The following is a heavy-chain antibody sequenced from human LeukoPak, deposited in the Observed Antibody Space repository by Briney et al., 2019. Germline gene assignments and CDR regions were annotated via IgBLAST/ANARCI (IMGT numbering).Heavy chain of an antibody. D-gene: IGHD2-2*02. CDR3: ARPGRYCSSTSCHKGRNYYYHYMDV. J-gene: IGHJ6*03. CDR2: ISSSSSTI. CDR1: GFTFSSYS. V-gene: IGHV3-48*01. Sequence: GGSLRLSCAASGFTFSSYSMNWVRQAPGKGLEGVSYISSSSSTIYYADSVKGRFTISRDNAKNSLYLQMNSLRAEDTAVYYCARPGRYCSSTSCHKGRNYYYHYMDVWGKGTTVTVSS.